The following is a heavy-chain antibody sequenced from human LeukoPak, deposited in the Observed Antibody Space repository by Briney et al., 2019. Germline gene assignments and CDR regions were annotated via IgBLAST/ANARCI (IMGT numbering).Heavy chain of an antibody. CDR3: ASRPHYYYGMDV. V-gene: IGHV3-23*01. J-gene: IGHJ6*02. CDR1: GFTFSSYA. Sequence: GGSLRLSCAASGFTFSSYAMSWVRQAPGKGLEWVSAISGSGGSTYYADSVKGRFTISKDNSKNTPYLQMNSLRAEDTAVYYCASRPHYYYGMDVWGQGTTVTVSS. CDR2: ISGSGGST.